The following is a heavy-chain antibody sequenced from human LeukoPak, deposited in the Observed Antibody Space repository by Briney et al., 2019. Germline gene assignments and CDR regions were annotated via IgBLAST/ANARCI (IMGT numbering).Heavy chain of an antibody. V-gene: IGHV4-31*03. Sequence: SDTLSLTCTVSGGSISSGVYYWSWIRQHPGKGLEWIGYIYYSGSTYSIPSLKSRLTMSVDISKNQFSLKLSSVTAAGTAVYYCARGVKGLPGAFDIWGQGTIVTASA. D-gene: IGHD3-10*01. CDR3: ARGVKGLPGAFDI. CDR2: IYYSGST. CDR1: GGSISSGVYY. J-gene: IGHJ3*02.